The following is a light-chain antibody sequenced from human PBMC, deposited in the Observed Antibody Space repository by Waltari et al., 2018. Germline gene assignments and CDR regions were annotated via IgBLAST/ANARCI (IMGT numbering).Light chain of an antibody. Sequence: EIVLTQSLATLSLSTGERPTLSCRASQSVSSYLAWYQQKPGQAPRLLIYDASNRATGIPARFSGSGSGTDFTLTISSREPEDFAVYYCQQRSNWPLTFGGGTKVEIK. J-gene: IGKJ4*01. V-gene: IGKV3-11*01. CDR2: DAS. CDR3: QQRSNWPLT. CDR1: QSVSSY.